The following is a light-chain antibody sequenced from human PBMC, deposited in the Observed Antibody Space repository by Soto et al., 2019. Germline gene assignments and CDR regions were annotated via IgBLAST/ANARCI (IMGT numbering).Light chain of an antibody. V-gene: IGKV3-20*01. CDR2: GAS. J-gene: IGKJ2*01. CDR3: QQYGSLPYT. CDR1: QSVSSNY. Sequence: EIVLTQSPGTLSLSPGEGATLSCRASQSVSSNYLAWYQQRPGQAPRLLIFGASSRATDISDRFSGSGSGTDITLTISRLEPEDSAVYSCQQYGSLPYTFGQGTKLEI.